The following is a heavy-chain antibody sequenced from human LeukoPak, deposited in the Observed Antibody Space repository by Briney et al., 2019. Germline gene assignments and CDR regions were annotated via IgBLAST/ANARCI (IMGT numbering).Heavy chain of an antibody. D-gene: IGHD6-19*01. CDR2: ISSSSSYI. CDR1: GFTFSSYS. V-gene: IGHV3-21*01. CDR3: ARRGSSGWSDDDY. J-gene: IGHJ4*02. Sequence: KPGGSLRLSCAASGFTFSSYSMNWVRQAPGKGLEWVSSISSSSSYIYYADSVKGRFTISRDNAKNSLYLQMNSLRAEDTAVYYCARRGSSGWSDDDYWGQGTLVTVFS.